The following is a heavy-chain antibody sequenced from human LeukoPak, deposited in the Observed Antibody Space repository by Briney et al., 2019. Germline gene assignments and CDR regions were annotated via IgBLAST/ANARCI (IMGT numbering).Heavy chain of an antibody. Sequence: SGGSLRLSCAASGFTFSSYEMNWVRQAPGKGLEWVSYISSSGSTIYYADSVKGRFTISRDNAKNSLYLQMNSLRAEDTAVYYCARVSSGSYALDYWGQGTLVTVSS. J-gene: IGHJ4*02. CDR3: ARVSSGSYALDY. V-gene: IGHV3-48*03. CDR2: ISSSGSTI. CDR1: GFTFSSYE. D-gene: IGHD1-26*01.